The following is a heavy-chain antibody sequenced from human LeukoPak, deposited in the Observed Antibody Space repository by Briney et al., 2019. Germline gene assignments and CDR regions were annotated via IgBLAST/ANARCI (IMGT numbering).Heavy chain of an antibody. Sequence: GGSLRLSCAASGFTFSSYWTHWVRQAPGKGLVWVSRINSDGSSTSYADSVKGRFTISRDNAKNTLYLQMNSLRAEDTAVYYCARDLGLTIFGVVIKSHYYYGMDVWGQGTTVTVSS. V-gene: IGHV3-74*01. CDR1: GFTFSSYW. J-gene: IGHJ6*02. CDR2: INSDGSST. CDR3: ARDLGLTIFGVVIKSHYYYGMDV. D-gene: IGHD3-3*01.